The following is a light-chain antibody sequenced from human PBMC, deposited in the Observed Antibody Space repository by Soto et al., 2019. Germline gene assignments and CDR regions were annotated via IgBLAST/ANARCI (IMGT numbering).Light chain of an antibody. J-gene: IGLJ3*02. CDR3: SSYTTSGSLWV. CDR1: SSDVGGYDS. Sequence: QSALTQPASVSGSPGQSITISCTGTSSDVGGYDSVSWYQQHPGKAPKLLIFEVFNRPSGVSNRFSGSKSGNAASLTISGLQTEDEADYYCSSYTTSGSLWVFGGGTKVTVL. V-gene: IGLV2-14*01. CDR2: EVF.